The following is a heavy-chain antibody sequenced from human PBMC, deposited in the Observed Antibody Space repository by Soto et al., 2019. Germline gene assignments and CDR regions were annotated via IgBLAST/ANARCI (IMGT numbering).Heavy chain of an antibody. D-gene: IGHD3-10*01. CDR3: ARGSRRGITMVRGVTLFDY. J-gene: IGHJ4*02. V-gene: IGHV1-18*01. CDR1: GYAFTSYG. Sequence: ASVKVSCKASGYAFTSYGISWVRQAPGQGLEWMGWISAYNGNTNYAQKLQGRVTMTTDTSTSTAYMELRSLRSDDTAVYYCARGSRRGITMVRGVTLFDYWGQGTLVTVSS. CDR2: ISAYNGNT.